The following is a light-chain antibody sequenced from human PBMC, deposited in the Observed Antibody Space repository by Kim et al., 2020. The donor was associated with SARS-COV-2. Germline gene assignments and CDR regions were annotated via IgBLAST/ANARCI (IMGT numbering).Light chain of an antibody. CDR1: QSVSSSY. CDR3: QQYGSSRQVT. CDR2: GAS. Sequence: PGERATLSCRASQSVSSSYLAWYQQKPGQAPRLLIYGASSRATGIPDRFSGSGSGTDFTLTISRLEPEDFAVYYCQQYGSSRQVTFGQGTRLEIK. V-gene: IGKV3-20*01. J-gene: IGKJ5*01.